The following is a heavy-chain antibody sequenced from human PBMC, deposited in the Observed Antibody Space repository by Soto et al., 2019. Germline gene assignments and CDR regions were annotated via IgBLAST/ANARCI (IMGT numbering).Heavy chain of an antibody. Sequence: GGSLRLSCAASGFSVSSNYMSWVRQAPGKGLEWVSVIYSGGSTYYADSVKGRFTISRDNSKNTLYLQMNSLRAEDTAVYYCASSLPWLGDPYQVASDIWRQGTMFNV. CDR1: GFSVSSNY. CDR2: IYSGGST. D-gene: IGHD3-10*01. J-gene: IGHJ3*02. V-gene: IGHV3-66*01. CDR3: ASSLPWLGDPYQVASDI.